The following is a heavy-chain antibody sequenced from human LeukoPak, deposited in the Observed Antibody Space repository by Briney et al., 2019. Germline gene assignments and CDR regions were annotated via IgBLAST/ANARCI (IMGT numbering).Heavy chain of an antibody. Sequence: ASVKVSCKLSGYSLTELSIHWGRQAPGKGLEWMGGFDPEYQKTIYAERFQDRVTLTEDTSTDTAYMELSSLRSDDTAVYYCATGGPMIAVVITSRPFDIWGQGTMVTVSS. V-gene: IGHV1-24*01. J-gene: IGHJ3*02. CDR3: ATGGPMIAVVITSRPFDI. CDR2: FDPEYQKT. CDR1: GYSLTELS. D-gene: IGHD3-22*01.